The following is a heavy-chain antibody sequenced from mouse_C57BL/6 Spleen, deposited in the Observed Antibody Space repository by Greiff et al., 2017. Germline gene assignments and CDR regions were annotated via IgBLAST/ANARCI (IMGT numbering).Heavy chain of an antibody. Sequence: QVQLKESGAELARPGASVKMSCKASGYTFTSYTMHWVKQRPGQGLEWIGYINPSSGYTKYNQKFKDKATLTADKSSSTAYMQLSSLTSEDSAVYFCARGYYGSSPLYYAMDYWGQGTSVTVSS. CDR3: ARGYYGSSPLYYAMDY. CDR2: INPSSGYT. D-gene: IGHD1-1*01. CDR1: GYTFTSYT. V-gene: IGHV1-4*01. J-gene: IGHJ4*01.